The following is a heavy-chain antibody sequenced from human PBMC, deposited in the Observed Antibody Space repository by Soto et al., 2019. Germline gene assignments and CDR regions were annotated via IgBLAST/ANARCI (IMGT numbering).Heavy chain of an antibody. Sequence: EVQLVESGGDLVKPGGSLRLSCTASGFTFYNTWMSWVRQAPGKGLEWVGRVKSKTDGGATDYNALVRGRFTISIDDSEKTLYLQMNSLQTDHTAVYYCTTDRRSGYDPQFDFRGQGPLVTVSS. CDR2: VKSKTDGGAT. D-gene: IGHD5-12*01. J-gene: IGHJ4*02. CDR1: GFTFYNTW. CDR3: TTDRRSGYDPQFDF. V-gene: IGHV3-15*01.